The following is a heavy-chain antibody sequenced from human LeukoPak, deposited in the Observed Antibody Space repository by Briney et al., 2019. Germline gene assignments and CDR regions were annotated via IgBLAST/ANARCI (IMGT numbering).Heavy chain of an antibody. CDR1: GFTFSSYG. J-gene: IGHJ6*03. Sequence: GGSLRLSCAASGFTFSSYGMHWVRQAPGKGLEWVAVIRYDGSNKYYADAVRGRFTISSDNSKNTLYLQMSILRAEDMALYSCEREMVTGHYYYMDVWGKGTTVTVSS. V-gene: IGHV3-33*01. D-gene: IGHD2-21*02. CDR3: EREMVTGHYYYMDV. CDR2: IRYDGSNK.